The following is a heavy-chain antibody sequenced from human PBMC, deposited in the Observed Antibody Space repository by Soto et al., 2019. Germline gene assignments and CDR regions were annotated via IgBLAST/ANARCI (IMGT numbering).Heavy chain of an antibody. V-gene: IGHV4-39*01. CDR3: ARHVQGPFGVVIYSHPGLGYYYMDV. J-gene: IGHJ6*03. Sequence: PSETLSLTCTACGCSISSSGYYWGWIRKPPGKGLEWIGSIYYSGSTYYNPSLKSRVTISVDTSKNQFSLKLSSVTAADTAVYYCARHVQGPFGVVIYSHPGLGYYYMDVWGKGTTVTVSS. D-gene: IGHD3-3*01. CDR1: GCSISSSGYY. CDR2: IYYSGST.